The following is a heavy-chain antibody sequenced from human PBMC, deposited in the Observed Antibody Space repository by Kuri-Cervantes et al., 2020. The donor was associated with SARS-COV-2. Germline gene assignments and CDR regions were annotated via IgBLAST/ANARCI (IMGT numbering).Heavy chain of an antibody. CDR3: AREAAAGTEIDY. D-gene: IGHD6-13*01. CDR2: ISYDGSNK. V-gene: IGHV3-30-3*01. CDR1: GFTFSSYA. Sequence: GESLKISCAASGFTFSSYAMHWVRQAPGKGLEWVAVISYDGSNKYYADPVKGRFTISRDNSKNTLYLQMNSLRAEDTAVYYCAREAAAGTEIDYWGQGTLVTVSS. J-gene: IGHJ4*02.